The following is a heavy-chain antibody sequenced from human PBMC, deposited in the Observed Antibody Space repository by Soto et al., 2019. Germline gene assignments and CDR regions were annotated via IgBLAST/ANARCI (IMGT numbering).Heavy chain of an antibody. D-gene: IGHD3-10*01. CDR2: ISAYNGNT. V-gene: IGHV1-18*01. CDR1: GYTFTSYG. CDR3: ARNGGEGLYYYGSGRYSFDY. J-gene: IGHJ4*02. Sequence: ASVKVSCKASGYTFTSYGISWVRQAPGQGLEWMGWISAYNGNTNYAQKLQGRVTMTTDTSTSTAYMELRSLRSDDTAVYYCARNGGEGLYYYGSGRYSFDYWGQGTLVTVSS.